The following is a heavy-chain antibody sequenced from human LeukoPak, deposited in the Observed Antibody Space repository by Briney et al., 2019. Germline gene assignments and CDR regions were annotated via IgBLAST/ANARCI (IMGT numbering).Heavy chain of an antibody. CDR2: INPNSGGT. CDR3: AREDCSGGSCYHWFDP. J-gene: IGHJ5*02. CDR1: GYTFTGYY. D-gene: IGHD2-15*01. V-gene: IGHV1-2*02. Sequence: ASVKVSCKASGYTFTGYYMHWVRQAPGQGLEWMGCINPNSGGTNYAQKFQGRVTMTRDTSISTAYMELSRLRSDDTAVYYRAREDCSGGSCYHWFDPWGQGTLVTVS.